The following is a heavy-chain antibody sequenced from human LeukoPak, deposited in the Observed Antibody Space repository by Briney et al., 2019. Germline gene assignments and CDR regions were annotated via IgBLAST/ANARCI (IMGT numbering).Heavy chain of an antibody. CDR3: ASTIDYNYYMDV. CDR2: MNPNSGNT. CDR1: GGTFSSYA. D-gene: IGHD2-2*01. Sequence: ASVKVSCKASGGTFSSYAISWVRQATGQGLEWMGWMNPNSGNTGYAQKFQGRVTMTRDTSVSTAYMELSRLRSDDTAVYYCASTIDYNYYMDVWGKGTTVTVSS. V-gene: IGHV1-8*02. J-gene: IGHJ6*03.